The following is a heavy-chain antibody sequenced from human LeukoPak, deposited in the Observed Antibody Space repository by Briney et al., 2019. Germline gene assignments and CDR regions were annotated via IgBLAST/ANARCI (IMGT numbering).Heavy chain of an antibody. CDR1: GGSFSGYY. V-gene: IGHV4-59*01. Sequence: SETLSLTCAVYGGSFSGYYWSWIRQPPGKGLEWIGYIYYSGSTNYNPSLKSRVTISVDTSKNQFSLKLSSVTAADTAVYYCARDTCTNGVCSLDYWGQRTLVTVSS. CDR3: ARDTCTNGVCSLDY. J-gene: IGHJ4*02. CDR2: IYYSGST. D-gene: IGHD2-8*01.